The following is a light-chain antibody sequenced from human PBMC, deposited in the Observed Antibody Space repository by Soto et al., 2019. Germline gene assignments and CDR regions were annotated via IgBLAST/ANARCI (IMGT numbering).Light chain of an antibody. CDR2: AAS. CDR3: QHADSFPLIT. Sequence: DIQMTQSPSSVSASVGDRVTITCRSSEDISTWLAWYQQKPGKAPKLLIYAASSLQSGVPSRFSGSGSWTDFTLTISSLQPEAFATYYCQHADSFPLITFGQGTRLEIK. J-gene: IGKJ5*01. V-gene: IGKV1-12*01. CDR1: EDISTW.